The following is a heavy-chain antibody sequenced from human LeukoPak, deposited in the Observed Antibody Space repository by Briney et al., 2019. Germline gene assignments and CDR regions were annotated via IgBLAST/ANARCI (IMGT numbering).Heavy chain of an antibody. CDR3: AKDLGGDYDR. CDR2: ISWNSGSI. J-gene: IGHJ4*02. V-gene: IGHV3-9*01. D-gene: IGHD4-17*01. CDR1: GFTFYDYA. Sequence: GGSLRLSCAASGFTFYDYAMHCVRHAPGKGLEWVSSISWNSGSIGYADSVKGRFTISRDNAKNSLYLQMNSLRAEDTALYYCAKDLGGDYDRWGQGTLVTVSS.